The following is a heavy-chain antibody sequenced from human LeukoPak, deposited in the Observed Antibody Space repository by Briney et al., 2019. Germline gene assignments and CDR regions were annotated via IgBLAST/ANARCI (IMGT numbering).Heavy chain of an antibody. J-gene: IGHJ3*02. V-gene: IGHV3-48*03. CDR3: AREI. Sequence: GGSLRLSCVASGFRISSYEMNWVRQAPGKGLEWISYISISCTTIYYADSVKGRFTISRDNAKNSVYLQMNSLSVEDTAVYYCAREIWGQGTMVTVSS. CDR2: ISISCTTI. CDR1: GFRISSYE.